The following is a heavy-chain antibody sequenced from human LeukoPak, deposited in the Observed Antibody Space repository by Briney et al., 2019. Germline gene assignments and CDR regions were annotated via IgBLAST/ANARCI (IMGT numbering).Heavy chain of an antibody. Sequence: PGGSLRLSCAASGFTFSSYAMHWVRQAPGKGLEWVALISYDGTNKYYADSVKGRFTISRDNAKNSLYLQMNSLRAEDTAVYYCTKDRAPAVAGIRGLDYWGQGTLVTVSS. CDR2: ISYDGTNK. CDR1: GFTFSSYA. J-gene: IGHJ4*02. D-gene: IGHD6-19*01. CDR3: TKDRAPAVAGIRGLDY. V-gene: IGHV3-30-3*01.